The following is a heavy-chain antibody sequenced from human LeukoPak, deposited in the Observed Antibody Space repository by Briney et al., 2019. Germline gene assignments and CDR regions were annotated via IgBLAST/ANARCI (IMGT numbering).Heavy chain of an antibody. CDR2: IKQDGSEK. D-gene: IGHD3-10*01. J-gene: IGHJ5*02. CDR3: ARGINYYGSGTYYRAFDP. Sequence: GGSLRLSCTASGFTFSSYSLNWVRQAPGKGLEWVANIKQDGSEKYYVDSVKGRFTISRDNAENSLYLQMNSLRAEDTAVYYCARGINYYGSGTYYRAFDPWGQGTLVTVSS. CDR1: GFTFSSYS. V-gene: IGHV3-7*01.